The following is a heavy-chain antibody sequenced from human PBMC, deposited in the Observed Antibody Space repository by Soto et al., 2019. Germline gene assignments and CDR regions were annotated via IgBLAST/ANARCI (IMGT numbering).Heavy chain of an antibody. CDR2: MSPGGNSQ. J-gene: IGHJ4*02. Sequence: LRLSCAAPGFNFNIHALHWIRQAPGEGLEWVAVMSPGGNSQYYADSVKGRFTISRDTSKSTLYLQMTSLRPEDTAVYYCASGAAFYYDTSRYWGQGTLVTVSS. CDR3: ASGAAFYYDTSRY. V-gene: IGHV3-30-3*01. CDR1: GFNFNIHA. D-gene: IGHD3-22*01.